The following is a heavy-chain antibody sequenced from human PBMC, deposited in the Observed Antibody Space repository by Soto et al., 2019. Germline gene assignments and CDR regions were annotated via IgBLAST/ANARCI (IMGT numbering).Heavy chain of an antibody. CDR1: GGSISSGDYY. D-gene: IGHD6-6*01. J-gene: IGHJ4*02. Sequence: QVQLQESGPGLVKPSQTLSLTCTVSGGSISSGDYYWSWIRQPPGKGLEWIGYIYYSGSTYYNPSLKTRLTLSADTSKNHFSLKLSSVTAADTAVYYWASDGGYSSSSDLAYWGQGTLVTVSS. CDR2: IYYSGST. CDR3: ASDGGYSSSSDLAY. V-gene: IGHV4-30-4*01.